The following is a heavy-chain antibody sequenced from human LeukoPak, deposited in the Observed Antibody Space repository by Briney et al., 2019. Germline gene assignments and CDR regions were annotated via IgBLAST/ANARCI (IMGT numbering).Heavy chain of an antibody. CDR3: ARSVAKVGHYYYYGMDV. J-gene: IGHJ6*02. V-gene: IGHV3-23*01. CDR1: GFTFSSYA. Sequence: GGSLRLSCAASGFTFSSYAMSWVRQAPGKGLEWVSAISGSGGSTYYADSVKGRFTISRDNSKNTLFLQMNNLRAEDTAVYYCARSVAKVGHYYYYGMDVWGQGTLVTVSS. D-gene: IGHD5/OR15-5a*01. CDR2: ISGSGGST.